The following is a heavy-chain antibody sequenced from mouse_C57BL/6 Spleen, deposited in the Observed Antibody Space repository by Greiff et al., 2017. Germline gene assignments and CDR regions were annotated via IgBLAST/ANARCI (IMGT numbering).Heavy chain of an antibody. Sequence: QVQLQQSGAELVKPGASVKMSCKASGYTFTSYWITWVKQRHGQGLEWIGDIYPGSGSTNYNEKFKRKATRTVDTSSRPAYIQVSSLTSEDAAVYYWSSYGYPYAMDYWGQGTSVTVSS. CDR2: IYPGSGST. D-gene: IGHD2-2*01. V-gene: IGHV1-55*01. J-gene: IGHJ4*01. CDR3: SSYGYPYAMDY. CDR1: GYTFTSYW.